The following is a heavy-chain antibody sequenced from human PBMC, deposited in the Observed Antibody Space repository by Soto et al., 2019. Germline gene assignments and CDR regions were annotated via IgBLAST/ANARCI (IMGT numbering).Heavy chain of an antibody. CDR2: INPNSGAT. Sequence: ASVKVSCKASGYTFTDYYIHWVRQAPGQGLEWMGWINPNSGATNYAQTFQGWVTLSRDTSTRTAYVELSRLRSDDTAVYYCARDEGVEWVAARGYYGMDVWG. J-gene: IGHJ6*02. CDR3: ARDEGVEWVAARGYYGMDV. D-gene: IGHD2-15*01. V-gene: IGHV1-2*04. CDR1: GYTFTDYY.